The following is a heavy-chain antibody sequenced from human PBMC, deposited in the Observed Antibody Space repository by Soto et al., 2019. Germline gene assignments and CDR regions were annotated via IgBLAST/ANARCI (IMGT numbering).Heavy chain of an antibody. CDR3: ARGDWNDYFYDGMDV. CDR1: GGSINNYY. CDR2: MYYSGDT. Sequence: QVQLQESGPGLVKPSETLSLTCTVSGGSINNYYWVWLRQPPGEGLEWIGHMYYSGDTDYNPSLKSRVAISVDTSKHRFSLTLTSVTAADTAVYCSARGDWNDYFYDGMDVWGQGTTVIVSS. J-gene: IGHJ6*02. D-gene: IGHD1-1*01. V-gene: IGHV4-59*13.